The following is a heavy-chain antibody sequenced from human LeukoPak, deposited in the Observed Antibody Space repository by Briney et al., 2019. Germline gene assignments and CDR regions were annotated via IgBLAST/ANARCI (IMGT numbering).Heavy chain of an antibody. CDR1: GYTFTGYY. V-gene: IGHV1-2*02. D-gene: IGHD1-7*01. J-gene: IGHJ4*02. Sequence: ASVTVSCKASGYTFTGYYMHWVRQAPGQGLEWMGWINPNSGGTNYAQKFQGRVTMTRDTSISTAYMELSRPRSDDTAVYYCTREGPELNYDYWGQGTLVTVSS. CDR3: TREGPELNYDY. CDR2: INPNSGGT.